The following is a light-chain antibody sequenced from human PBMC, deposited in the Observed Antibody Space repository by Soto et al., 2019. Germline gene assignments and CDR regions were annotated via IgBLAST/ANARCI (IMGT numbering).Light chain of an antibody. J-gene: IGKJ4*01. V-gene: IGKV3-15*01. CDR3: QQYFDVPFT. Sequence: EIVMTQSPATLSVSPGERATLSCRASQSVSSNLAWYQQKPGQPPQLIIYWASTRESGVPARFSGSGSGTDFTLTISSLEAEDVAFYWCQQYFDVPFTFGGGTKVDIK. CDR1: QSVSSN. CDR2: WAS.